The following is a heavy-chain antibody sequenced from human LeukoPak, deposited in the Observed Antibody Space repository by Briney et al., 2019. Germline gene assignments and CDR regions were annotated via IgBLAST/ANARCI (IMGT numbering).Heavy chain of an antibody. CDR2: ISGSDGST. V-gene: IGHV3-23*01. CDR1: GFTFSNYA. J-gene: IGHJ4*02. D-gene: IGHD2-2*01. Sequence: QPGGSLRLSCAASGFTFSNYAMSWVRQAPGKGLQWVSAISGSDGSTNFADSVRGRFTISRDNSKNTLYLQIDSLGAEDTAIYYCAKGIAGSRSSSSPDYWGQGTLVTVSS. CDR3: AKGIAGSRSSSSPDY.